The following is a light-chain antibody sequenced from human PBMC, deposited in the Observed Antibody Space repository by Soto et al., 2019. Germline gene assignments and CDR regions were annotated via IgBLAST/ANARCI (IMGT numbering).Light chain of an antibody. CDR1: SSDVGTYNS. CDR3: SSYGSKNTVV. J-gene: IGLJ2*01. CDR2: DVT. Sequence: QSALTQPASVSGSPGQTITIYCTGTSSDVGTYNSVSWYQQHPGKVPKLMIYDVTNRPSGVSNRFSGSKSGNTASLTISGLQAEDEAEYYCSSYGSKNTVVFGGGTKLTVL. V-gene: IGLV2-14*03.